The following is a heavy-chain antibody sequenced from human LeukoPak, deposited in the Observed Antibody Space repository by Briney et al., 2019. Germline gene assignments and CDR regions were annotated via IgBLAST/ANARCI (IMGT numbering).Heavy chain of an antibody. CDR2: IYWDDAK. CDR1: GFSLSTSGVG. CDR3: AHTVTYSLGDAFDI. Sequence: SGPTLVKPTQTLTLTCTFSGFSLSTSGVGVGWFRQPPRKSLEWLALIYWDDAKRYSPSLKNRLTITQDTSNKQVVLTMTNMDPVDTATYYCAHTVTYSLGDAFDIWGQGTMVTVSS. V-gene: IGHV2-5*02. D-gene: IGHD2-15*01. J-gene: IGHJ3*02.